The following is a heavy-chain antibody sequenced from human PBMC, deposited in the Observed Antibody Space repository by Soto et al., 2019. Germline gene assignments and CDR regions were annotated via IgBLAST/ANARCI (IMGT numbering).Heavy chain of an antibody. Sequence: KPSETLSLTCAVYGGSFSGYYWSWIRQPPGKGLEWIGEINHSGSTNYNPSLKSRVTISVDTSKNQFSLKLSSVTAADTAVYYCAREVSYGYRFLDYWGQGTLVTVSS. D-gene: IGHD5-18*01. CDR3: AREVSYGYRFLDY. CDR1: GGSFSGYY. CDR2: INHSGST. V-gene: IGHV4-34*01. J-gene: IGHJ4*02.